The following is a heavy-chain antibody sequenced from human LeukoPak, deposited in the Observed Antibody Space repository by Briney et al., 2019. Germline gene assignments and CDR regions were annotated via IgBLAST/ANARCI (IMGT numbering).Heavy chain of an antibody. J-gene: IGHJ4*02. Sequence: ASVKVSCKASGYTFTGYYMHWVRQAPGQGLEWMGWINPNSGGTNYAQKFQGRVTMTRDTSISTAYMELSRLRSDDTAVYYCARDLRAKYCSGGSCSFDYWGQGTLVTVSS. CDR1: GYTFTGYY. V-gene: IGHV1-2*02. CDR3: ARDLRAKYCSGGSCSFDY. CDR2: INPNSGGT. D-gene: IGHD2-15*01.